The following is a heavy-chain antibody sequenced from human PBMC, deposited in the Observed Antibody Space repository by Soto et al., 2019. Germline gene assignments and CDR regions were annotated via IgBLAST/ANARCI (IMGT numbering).Heavy chain of an antibody. Sequence: GGSLRLSCAASGFTFSTYGMHWVRQAPGKGLEWVAFIQYHGINKDYADSVKGRFTISRDNSRNTLYLQMNSLRAEDTAVYYCARGLDYDSSGYYLDFWGQGALVTVSS. J-gene: IGHJ4*02. D-gene: IGHD3-22*01. V-gene: IGHV3-30*02. CDR2: IQYHGINK. CDR3: ARGLDYDSSGYYLDF. CDR1: GFTFSTYG.